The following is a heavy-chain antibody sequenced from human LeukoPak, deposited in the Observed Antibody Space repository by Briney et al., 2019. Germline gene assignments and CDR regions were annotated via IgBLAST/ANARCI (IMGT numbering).Heavy chain of an antibody. CDR1: GYSFTSYW. D-gene: IGHD3-16*01. CDR3: ARRRLSLADMGHPFDY. Sequence: GESLKISCKGSGYSFTSYWIGWVRQMPGKGLEWMGIIYPGDSDTRYSPSFQGQVTISADKSISTAYLQWSSLKASDTAMYYCARRRLSLADMGHPFDYWGQGTLVTVSS. CDR2: IYPGDSDT. V-gene: IGHV5-51*01. J-gene: IGHJ4*02.